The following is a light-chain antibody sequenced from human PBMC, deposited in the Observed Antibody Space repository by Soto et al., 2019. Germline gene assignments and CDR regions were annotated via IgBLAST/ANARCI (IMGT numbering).Light chain of an antibody. V-gene: IGLV1-40*01. Sequence: QSVLTQPPSVSGAPGQRVTISCTGSSSNIGAGYDVHGYQQLPGTAPKLLIYGDNNRPSGVPDRFSGSKSGTSASLAITGLQAEDEADYYCQSYDSSLSAWVFGGGTKVTVL. CDR1: SSNIGAGYD. J-gene: IGLJ3*02. CDR2: GDN. CDR3: QSYDSSLSAWV.